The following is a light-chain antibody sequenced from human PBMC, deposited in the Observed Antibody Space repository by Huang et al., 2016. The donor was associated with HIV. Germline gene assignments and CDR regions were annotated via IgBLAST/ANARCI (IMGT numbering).Light chain of an antibody. V-gene: IGKV3-15*01. Sequence: EIVMTQSPATLAVSPGEGATLSCRASQNVRTNVAWYQQKPGQAPRLLIYGASTRATGSPARFGGTGSGTDFTLTLSSLQSDDFAVYYCQHYHDWPPLAFGGGTKVEIK. CDR1: QNVRTN. J-gene: IGKJ4*01. CDR3: QHYHDWPPLA. CDR2: GAS.